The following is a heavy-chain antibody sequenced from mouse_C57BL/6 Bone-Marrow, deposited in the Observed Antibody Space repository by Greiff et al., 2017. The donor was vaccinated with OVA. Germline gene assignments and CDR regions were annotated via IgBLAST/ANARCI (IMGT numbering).Heavy chain of an antibody. CDR1: GYTFTSYW. CDR2: IDPSDSFT. J-gene: IGHJ2*01. Sequence: QVQLQQSGAELVRPGTSVKLSCKASGYTFTSYWLPLVKQRPGHGLAWIGVIDPSDSFTTYNPNFKGPATLTVDTSDSTAYMQLISLTSEDSAVYYCERDSTGSGYYVDYWGQGTTLTVSS. CDR3: ERDSTGSGYYVDY. V-gene: IGHV1-59*01. D-gene: IGHD3-2*02.